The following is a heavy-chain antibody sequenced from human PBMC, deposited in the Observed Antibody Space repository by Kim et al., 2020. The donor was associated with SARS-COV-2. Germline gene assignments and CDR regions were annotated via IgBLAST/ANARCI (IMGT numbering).Heavy chain of an antibody. CDR2: IYSGGST. CDR3: ASLGRYFDWLSKPFDY. Sequence: GGSLRLSCAASGFTVSSNYMSWVRQAPGKGLEWVSVIYSGGSTYYADSVKGRFTISRDNSKNTLYLQMNSLRAEDTAVYYCASLGRYFDWLSKPFDYWGQGTLVTVSS. J-gene: IGHJ4*02. D-gene: IGHD3-9*01. CDR1: GFTVSSNY. V-gene: IGHV3-66*01.